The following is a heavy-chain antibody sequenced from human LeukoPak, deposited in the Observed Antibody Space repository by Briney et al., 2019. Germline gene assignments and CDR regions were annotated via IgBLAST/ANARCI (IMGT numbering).Heavy chain of an antibody. V-gene: IGHV4-34*01. J-gene: IGHJ4*02. CDR2: INHSGST. CDR3: ARGLMWAAAGFDY. D-gene: IGHD6-13*01. CDR1: GGSFSGYY. Sequence: SETLSLTCAVYGGSFSGYYWSWIRQPPGKGLEWIGEINHSGSTNYNPSLKSRVTISVDTSKNQFSLKLSSVTAADTAVYYCARGLMWAAAGFDYWGQGILVTVXS.